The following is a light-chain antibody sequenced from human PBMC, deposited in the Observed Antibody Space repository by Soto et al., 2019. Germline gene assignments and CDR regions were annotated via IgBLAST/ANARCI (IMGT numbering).Light chain of an antibody. CDR2: AAS. V-gene: IGKV3-15*01. CDR3: QHYYNWPLT. J-gene: IGKJ4*01. CDR1: ENIDNK. Sequence: EIVMTQSPATLSVSPGERATLSCRASENIDNKLAWYQKKPGQAPRLLIYAASTRATDIPARFSGSGSGTEFTLAINSLQSEDFALYFCQHYYNWPLTFGGGTKVEI.